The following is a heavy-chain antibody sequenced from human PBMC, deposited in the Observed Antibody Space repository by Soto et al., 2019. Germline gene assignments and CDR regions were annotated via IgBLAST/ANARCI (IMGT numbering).Heavy chain of an antibody. CDR2: INHSGST. Sequence: SETLSLTCAVYGGSFSGYYWSWIRQPPGKGLEWIGEINHSGSTNYNPSLKSRVTISVDTSKNQFSLKRSSVTAADTAVYYCASSPGGIGAFDIWGQGTMVTVSS. D-gene: IGHD3-16*01. CDR3: ASSPGGIGAFDI. J-gene: IGHJ3*02. CDR1: GGSFSGYY. V-gene: IGHV4-34*01.